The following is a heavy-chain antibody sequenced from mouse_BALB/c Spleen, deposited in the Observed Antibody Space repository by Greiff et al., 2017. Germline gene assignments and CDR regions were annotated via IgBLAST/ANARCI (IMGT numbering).Heavy chain of an antibody. J-gene: IGHJ2*01. Sequence: VQLMESGAELARPGASVNMSCKASGYTFTSYTMHWVNQRPGQGLEWIGYINPSSGYTNYNQKFTDKATLTADKSSITAYMQLSSLTSEDSAVYYCARSDYDYLDYWGQGTTLTVSS. D-gene: IGHD2-4*01. CDR3: ARSDYDYLDY. CDR2: INPSSGYT. V-gene: IGHV1-4*01. CDR1: GYTFTSYT.